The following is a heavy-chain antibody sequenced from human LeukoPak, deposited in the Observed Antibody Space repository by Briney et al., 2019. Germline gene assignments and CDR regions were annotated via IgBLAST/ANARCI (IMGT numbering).Heavy chain of an antibody. CDR1: GFTFSSYS. CDR2: IRSRPSTI. V-gene: IGHV3-48*01. Sequence: GGSLRLSCAASGFTFSSYSMNWVRQAPGKGLEWVSYIRSRPSTIYYADSVKGRFTISRDDAKNSLYLQMNSLRAEDTAIYYCVRDHHWGFDSWGQGTQVTVSS. CDR3: VRDHHWGFDS. J-gene: IGHJ4*02. D-gene: IGHD7-27*01.